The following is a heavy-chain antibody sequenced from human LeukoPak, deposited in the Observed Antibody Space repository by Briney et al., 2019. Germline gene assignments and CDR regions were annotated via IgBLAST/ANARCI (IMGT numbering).Heavy chain of an antibody. CDR1: GYTLTELS. V-gene: IGHV1-24*01. CDR2: FGPEDGET. CDR3: ATSTYYYDSSGYYSDY. Sequence: ASVKVSCKVSGYTLTELSMHWVRQAPGKGLEWMGGFGPEDGETIYAQKFQGRVTMTEDTSTDTAYMELSSLRSEDTAVYYCATSTYYYDSSGYYSDYWGQGTLVTVSS. D-gene: IGHD3-22*01. J-gene: IGHJ4*02.